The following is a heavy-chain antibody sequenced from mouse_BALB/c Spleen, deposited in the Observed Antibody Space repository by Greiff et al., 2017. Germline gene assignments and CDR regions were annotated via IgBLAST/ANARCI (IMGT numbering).Heavy chain of an antibody. CDR3: ARSRVRRGGFDY. D-gene: IGHD2-14*01. V-gene: IGHV1-4*02. J-gene: IGHJ2*01. Sequence: VKLVESAAELARPGASVKMSCKASGYTFTSYTMHWVKQRPGQGLEWIGYINPSSGYTEYNQKFKDKTTLTADKSSSTAYMQLSSLTSEDSAVYYCARSRVRRGGFDYWGQGTTLTVSS. CDR1: GYTFTSYT. CDR2: INPSSGYT.